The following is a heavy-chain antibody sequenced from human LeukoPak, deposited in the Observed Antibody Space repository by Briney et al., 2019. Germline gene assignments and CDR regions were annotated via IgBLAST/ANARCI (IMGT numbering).Heavy chain of an antibody. CDR3: AKEPKEWELPDY. D-gene: IGHD1-26*01. Sequence: GGSLRLSCAASGFTFSNFGMHWVRQAPGKGLEWVAFIRFDGSNKYYRDSVKGRFTISRDNSKNTLYLQLDYLRTDDTAVYYCAKEPKEWELPDYWGQGTLVTVSS. V-gene: IGHV3-30*02. CDR2: IRFDGSNK. CDR1: GFTFSNFG. J-gene: IGHJ4*02.